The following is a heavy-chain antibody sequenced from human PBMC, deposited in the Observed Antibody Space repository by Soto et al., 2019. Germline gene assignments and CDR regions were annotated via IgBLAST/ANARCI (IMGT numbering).Heavy chain of an antibody. D-gene: IGHD6-19*01. CDR1: GGSISSGGYS. CDR2: MYNTGST. J-gene: IGHJ4*02. Sequence: PSETLSLTCAVSGGSISSGGYSWSWIRQPPGKGLEWIGYMYNTGSTYYNPSLKSRVTMSVDTSKNQFSLKLNSVTAADTAVYYCARGFAIGWYTYYFDYWGQGPLVTVSS. V-gene: IGHV4-30-2*01. CDR3: ARGFAIGWYTYYFDY.